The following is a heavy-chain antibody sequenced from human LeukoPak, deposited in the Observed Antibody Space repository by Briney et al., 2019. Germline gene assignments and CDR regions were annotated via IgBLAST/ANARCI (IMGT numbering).Heavy chain of an antibody. V-gene: IGHV4-34*01. Sequence: SETLSLTCAVYGGSFSGYYWSWIRQPPGKGLEWIGKINHSGSTNYNPSLKSRVTISVDTSKNQFSLKLSSVTAADTAVYYCARKPLRYFDWSAKPFDYWGQGTLVTVSS. CDR3: ARKPLRYFDWSAKPFDY. D-gene: IGHD3-9*01. J-gene: IGHJ4*02. CDR1: GGSFSGYY. CDR2: INHSGST.